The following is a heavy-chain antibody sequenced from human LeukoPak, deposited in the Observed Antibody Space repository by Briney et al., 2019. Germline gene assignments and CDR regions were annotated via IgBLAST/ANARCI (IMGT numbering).Heavy chain of an antibody. CDR2: IYSGGST. V-gene: IGHV3-53*01. D-gene: IGHD6-19*01. Sequence: GGSLRLSCAASGFAVTTNYINWVRQAPGKGLEWVSVIYSGGSTYYADSVKGRFTISRDNSKNTLYLQMNSLRAEDTAVYYCARDPIAVAGTSWGQGTLVTVSS. CDR1: GFAVTTNY. CDR3: ARDPIAVAGTS. J-gene: IGHJ4*02.